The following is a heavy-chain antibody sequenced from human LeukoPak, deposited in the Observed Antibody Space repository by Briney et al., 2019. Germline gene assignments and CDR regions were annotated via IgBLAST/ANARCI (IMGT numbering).Heavy chain of an antibody. CDR3: ARRTYNWNEYFFDH. CDR1: GGAMSGYY. CDR2: IYYSGST. V-gene: IGHV4-59*08. J-gene: IGHJ4*02. D-gene: IGHD1-1*01. Sequence: PSEPLSLTCTISGGAMSGYYWSWIRQSPGKGLEWIGYIYYSGSTNYNPSLKSRVTISVDTSKNQFSLKLSSVTAADTAVYYCARRTYNWNEYFFDHWGQGTLVTVSS.